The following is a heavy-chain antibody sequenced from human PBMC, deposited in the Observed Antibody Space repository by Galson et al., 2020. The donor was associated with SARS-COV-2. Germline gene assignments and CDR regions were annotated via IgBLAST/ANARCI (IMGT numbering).Heavy chain of an antibody. CDR2: ISSSGNMI. CDR1: GFTFSSYG. J-gene: IGHJ6*04. Sequence: GGSLRLSCAASGFTFSSYGMNWVRQAPGKGLEWISYISSSGNMIYYVDSVKGRFTFSRDNAKNSLYLQMNSLTAEDTAVYYCARAIQEQLGWNYYYHMDVWGKGTTVTVSS. CDR3: ARAIQEQLGWNYYYHMDV. D-gene: IGHD5-18*01. V-gene: IGHV3-48*03.